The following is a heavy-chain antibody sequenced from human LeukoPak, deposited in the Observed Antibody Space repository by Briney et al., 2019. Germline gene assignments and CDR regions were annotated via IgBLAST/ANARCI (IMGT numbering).Heavy chain of an antibody. CDR2: ISPYNGNT. Sequence: ASVKVSCKASGYTFINYGITWVRQAPGQVLAWMGWISPYNGNTDYVQNLEGRVTMTTDTSTSTAYMELRSLRSDDTAVYFCARVREGSDWTGGCDYWGQGTLVTVSS. V-gene: IGHV1-18*01. J-gene: IGHJ4*02. D-gene: IGHD6-19*01. CDR3: ARVREGSDWTGGCDY. CDR1: GYTFINYG.